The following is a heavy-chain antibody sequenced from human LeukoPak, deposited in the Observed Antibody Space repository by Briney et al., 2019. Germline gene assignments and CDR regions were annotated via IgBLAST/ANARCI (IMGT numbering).Heavy chain of an antibody. V-gene: IGHV1-18*01. CDR1: GYTFTTYG. CDR2: ISAYNGNT. CDR3: ARVKQWLLLAY. D-gene: IGHD6-19*01. Sequence: APVKVSCRASGYTFTTYGISWVRQAPGHRLEWMGWISAYNGNTNYAQKLQGRVTMTTDTSTTTAYMELRRLRSDDTAVYYCARVKQWLLLAYGGQGTLVTVSS. J-gene: IGHJ4*02.